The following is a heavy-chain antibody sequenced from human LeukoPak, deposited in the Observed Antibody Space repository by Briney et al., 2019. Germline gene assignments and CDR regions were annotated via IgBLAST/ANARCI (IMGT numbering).Heavy chain of an antibody. CDR1: GFTFSLYW. CDR2: IKQDGSEK. CDR3: ARKAAAGLSDYFDY. D-gene: IGHD6-13*01. V-gene: IGHV3-7*03. Sequence: QPGGSLRLSCAASGFTFSLYWMNWVRRAPGKGLEWVANIKQDGSEKNYVDSVKGRFTISRDNAKNSLYLQMNSLRAEDTAVYYCARKAAAGLSDYFDYWGQGTLVTVSS. J-gene: IGHJ4*02.